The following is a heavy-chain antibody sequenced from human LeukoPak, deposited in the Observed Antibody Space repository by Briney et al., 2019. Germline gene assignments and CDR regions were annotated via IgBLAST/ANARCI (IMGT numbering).Heavy chain of an antibody. CDR3: ARHPYGGNSDFDY. J-gene: IGHJ4*02. Sequence: SETLSLTCTVSGGSISSYNWSWIRQPPGKGLEWIGYIYYSGSTKYNPSLKSRVTISVDTSQNQFSLRLSSVTAADTAVYYCARHPYGGNSDFDYWGQGTLVTVSS. D-gene: IGHD4-23*01. V-gene: IGHV4-59*08. CDR1: GGSISSYN. CDR2: IYYSGST.